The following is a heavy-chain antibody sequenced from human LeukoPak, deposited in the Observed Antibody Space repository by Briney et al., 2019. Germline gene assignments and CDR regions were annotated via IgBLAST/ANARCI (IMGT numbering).Heavy chain of an antibody. CDR2: INHRGST. D-gene: IGHD4-17*01. Sequence: PSETLSLTCAVYGGSFSGYYWSWIRQPPGKGLEWIGEINHRGSTNYNPSLKSRVTISIDTSKNQFSLKLSSVTAADTAVYYCASATTVTSYDYWGQGTLVTVSS. CDR1: GGSFSGYY. J-gene: IGHJ4*02. V-gene: IGHV4-34*01. CDR3: ASATTVTSYDY.